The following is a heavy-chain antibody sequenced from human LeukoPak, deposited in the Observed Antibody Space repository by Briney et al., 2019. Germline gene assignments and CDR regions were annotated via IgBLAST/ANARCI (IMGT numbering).Heavy chain of an antibody. J-gene: IGHJ4*02. CDR1: GFTFSSYS. Sequence: PGGSLRLSCAASGFTFSSYSMNWVRQAPGKGLEWVSSISGSSSYIYYADSVKGRFTISRDNAKNSLYLQMNSLRAEDTAVYYCAREGRSIAARDFDYWGQGTLVTVSS. CDR3: AREGRSIAARDFDY. D-gene: IGHD6-6*01. CDR2: ISGSSSYI. V-gene: IGHV3-21*01.